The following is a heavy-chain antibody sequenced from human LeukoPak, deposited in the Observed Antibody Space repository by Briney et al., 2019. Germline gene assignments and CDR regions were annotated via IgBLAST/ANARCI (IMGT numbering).Heavy chain of an antibody. CDR3: ARGPHSSGWYREFDY. CDR1: GGTFISYA. Sequence: SVKVSCKASGGTFISYAISWVRQAPGQGLEWMGGIIPIFGTANYAQKFQGRVTITADESTSTAHMELSSLRSEDTAVYYCARGPHSSGWYREFDYWGQGTLVTVSS. V-gene: IGHV1-69*13. D-gene: IGHD6-19*01. J-gene: IGHJ4*02. CDR2: IIPIFGTA.